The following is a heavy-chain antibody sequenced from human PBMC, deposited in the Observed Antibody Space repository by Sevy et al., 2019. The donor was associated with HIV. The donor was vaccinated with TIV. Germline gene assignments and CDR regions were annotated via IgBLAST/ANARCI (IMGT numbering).Heavy chain of an antibody. Sequence: GGSLRLSCAASGFSFSDYGVHWVRQAPGKGLEWVALISLDGSDQCYSVSVKGRFTISRDNSKNTLYLQMNSLGSEDTAVYHCAKGYHTRLIGTRGDALDMWGQGTVVTVSS. J-gene: IGHJ3*02. CDR1: GFSFSDYG. CDR3: AKGYHTRLIGTRGDALDM. CDR2: ISLDGSDQ. D-gene: IGHD1-1*01. V-gene: IGHV3-30*18.